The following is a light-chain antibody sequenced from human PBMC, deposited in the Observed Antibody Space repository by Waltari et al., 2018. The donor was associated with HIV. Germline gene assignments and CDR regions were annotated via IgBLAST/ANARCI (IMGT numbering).Light chain of an antibody. CDR2: DTN. V-gene: IGLV1-51*01. Sequence: QYVLTQPPSVSAAPGQKVTTRCSGSRSPIGNNFVSWYQQLLATAPKLLIYDTNKRPSGIPDRFSASKSGTSATLAITGLQTGDEAVYYCGTWDNSLSAFWVFGGGTKVTVL. CDR3: GTWDNSLSAFWV. CDR1: RSPIGNNF. J-gene: IGLJ3*02.